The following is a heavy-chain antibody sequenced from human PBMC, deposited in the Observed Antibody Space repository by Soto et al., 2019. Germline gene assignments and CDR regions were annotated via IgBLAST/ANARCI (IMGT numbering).Heavy chain of an antibody. CDR2: ISWNGKII. V-gene: IGHV3-9*01. D-gene: IGHD3-3*02. CDR3: AKGGPDHFCGGGRCYFES. J-gene: IGHJ4*02. CDR1: GFTFDDHA. Sequence: EVQLVESGGDLVHPGRSLRLSCAASGFTFDDHAMHWVRRVPGRGLEWVSSISWNGKIIGYADSVEGRFTISRDNAKNSLSLQMNSLRPEDTASYFCAKGGPDHFCGGGRCYFESWGRGTLVTVSS.